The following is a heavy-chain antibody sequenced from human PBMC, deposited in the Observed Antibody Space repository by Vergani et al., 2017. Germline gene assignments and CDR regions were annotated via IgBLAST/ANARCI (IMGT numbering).Heavy chain of an antibody. CDR2: IYPGDSDT. CDR3: ARLDWSSTSCYWPNWFDP. D-gene: IGHD2-2*01. Sequence: EVQLVQSGAEVKKPGESLKISCKGSGYSFTSYWIGWVRQMPGKGLEWMGIIYPGDSDTRYSPSFQGQVTISADKSSSTAYLQWSSLKASDTAMYYCARLDWSSTSCYWPNWFDPWGQGTLVTVSS. J-gene: IGHJ5*02. V-gene: IGHV5-51*01. CDR1: GYSFTSYW.